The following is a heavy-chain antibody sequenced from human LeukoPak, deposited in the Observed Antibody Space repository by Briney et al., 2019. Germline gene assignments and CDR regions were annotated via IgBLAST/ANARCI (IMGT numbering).Heavy chain of an antibody. Sequence: GGSLRLSCAASGFTFSSYSMNWVRQAPGKGLEWVSSISSSSSYIYYADSVTGRFIISRDNAKNSLYLQMNSLRAEDTAVYYCARAYCSSTSCAFDYWGQGTLVTVSS. CDR1: GFTFSSYS. V-gene: IGHV3-21*01. D-gene: IGHD2-2*01. CDR2: ISSSSSYI. CDR3: ARAYCSSTSCAFDY. J-gene: IGHJ4*02.